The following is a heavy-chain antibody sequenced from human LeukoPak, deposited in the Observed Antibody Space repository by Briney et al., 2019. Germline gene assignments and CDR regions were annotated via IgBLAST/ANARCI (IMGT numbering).Heavy chain of an antibody. D-gene: IGHD3-10*01. J-gene: IGHJ4*02. Sequence: PGGSLRLSCAASGFTYSSYAMSWVRQAPGKGLEWVSAISGSGGSTYYADSVKGRFTISRDNSKNTLYLQMNSLRAEDTAVYYCAKTRRPGSFYFDYWGQGTLVTVSS. CDR2: ISGSGGST. V-gene: IGHV3-23*01. CDR1: GFTYSSYA. CDR3: AKTRRPGSFYFDY.